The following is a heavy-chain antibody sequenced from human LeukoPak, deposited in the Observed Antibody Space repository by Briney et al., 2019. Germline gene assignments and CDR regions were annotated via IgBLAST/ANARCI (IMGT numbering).Heavy chain of an antibody. D-gene: IGHD1-1*01. CDR2: ISGSSDSS. CDR3: AKTASIHWYDLGYFQH. CDR1: GFTFSTSA. V-gene: IGHV3-23*01. J-gene: IGHJ1*01. Sequence: SGGSLRLSCAASGFTFSTSAMNWVRQAPGKGLEWVSGISGSSDSSYLADSVRGRFTISRDNDKNTVFLQMNSLSAEDTAVYYCAKTASIHWYDLGYFQHWGQGTLVTVSS.